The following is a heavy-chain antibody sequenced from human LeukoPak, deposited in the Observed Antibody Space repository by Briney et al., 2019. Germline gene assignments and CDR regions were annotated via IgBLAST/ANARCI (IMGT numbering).Heavy chain of an antibody. CDR2: IYYSGSP. J-gene: IGHJ4*02. V-gene: IGHV4-39*01. Sequence: SETLSLTCPGTGGSVSSGSYYWGWIRQPPGKGLEWVGSIYYSGSPYYNPSLKSRVTISVDTSKKQLSLKLNSVTAADTAVYYCAREVADSSWSYWGQGTLVSVSS. D-gene: IGHD6-13*01. CDR1: GGSVSSGSYY. CDR3: AREVADSSWSY.